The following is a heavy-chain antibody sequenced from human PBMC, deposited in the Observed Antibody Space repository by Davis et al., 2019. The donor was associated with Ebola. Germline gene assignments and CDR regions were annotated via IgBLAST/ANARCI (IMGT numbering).Heavy chain of an antibody. CDR2: INWNGNFI. J-gene: IGHJ4*02. D-gene: IGHD6-19*01. V-gene: IGHV3-9*01. CDR1: GFSFEGYA. Sequence: SLKISCAASGFSFEGYAMYWVRQAPGRGLDWVSTINWNGNFIDYADSVKGRFSVSRDNAKNSLYLQMNSLRAEDTAVYYCAREIAVAYFDYWGQGTLVTVSS. CDR3: AREIAVAYFDY.